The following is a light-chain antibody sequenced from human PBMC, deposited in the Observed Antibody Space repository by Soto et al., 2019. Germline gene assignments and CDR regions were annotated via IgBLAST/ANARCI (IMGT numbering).Light chain of an antibody. V-gene: IGLV1-40*01. J-gene: IGLJ2*01. CDR2: GNS. Sequence: QSVLTQPPSVSGAPGQRVTISCTGSSSNIGAGYNVHWCQQLPGTAPKLLIYGNSNRPSWVPDRFSGSKSGTSASLAITGLQAEDEADYYCQSYDSSLSGSVVFGGGTKLTVL. CDR1: SSNIGAGYN. CDR3: QSYDSSLSGSVV.